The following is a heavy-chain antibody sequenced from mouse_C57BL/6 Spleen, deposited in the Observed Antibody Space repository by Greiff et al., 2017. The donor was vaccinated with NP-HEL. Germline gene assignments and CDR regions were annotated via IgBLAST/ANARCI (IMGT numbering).Heavy chain of an antibody. V-gene: IGHV5-16*01. Sequence: EVKLVESEGGLVQPGSSMKLSCTASGFTFSDYYMAWVRQVPEKGLEWVANINYDGSSTYYLDSLKSRFIISRDNAKNILYLQMSSLKYEDTATYYCARGLQDIEGGAMDYWGQGTSVTVSS. CDR1: GFTFSDYY. D-gene: IGHD3-2*01. CDR3: ARGLQDIEGGAMDY. J-gene: IGHJ4*01. CDR2: INYDGSST.